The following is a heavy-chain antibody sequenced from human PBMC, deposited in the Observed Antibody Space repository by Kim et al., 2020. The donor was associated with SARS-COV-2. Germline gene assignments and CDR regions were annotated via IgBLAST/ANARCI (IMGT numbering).Heavy chain of an antibody. J-gene: IGHJ4*02. V-gene: IGHV3-33*06. CDR3: AKAAPSNSGRGPNY. D-gene: IGHD3-10*01. CDR1: GFTFSSYG. CDR2: IWYDGSNK. Sequence: GGSLRLSCAASGFTFSSYGMHWVRQAPGKGLERVAVIWYDGSNKYYADSVKGRFTISRDNSKNTLYLQMNSLRAEDTAVYYCAKAAPSNSGRGPNYWGQGTLVTVSS.